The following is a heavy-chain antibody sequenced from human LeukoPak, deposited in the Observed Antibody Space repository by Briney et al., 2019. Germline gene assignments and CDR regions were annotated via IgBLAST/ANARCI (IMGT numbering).Heavy chain of an antibody. CDR3: ARAPAAGTFANYYYYMDV. Sequence: ASVKVSCKASGYTFTGYYMHWVRQAPGQGLEWMGWINPNSGGTNYAQKFQGRVTMTRDTSISTAYMELSRLRSDDTAVYYCARAPAAGTFANYYYYMDVWGKGTTVTISS. J-gene: IGHJ6*03. D-gene: IGHD6-13*01. CDR2: INPNSGGT. CDR1: GYTFTGYY. V-gene: IGHV1-2*02.